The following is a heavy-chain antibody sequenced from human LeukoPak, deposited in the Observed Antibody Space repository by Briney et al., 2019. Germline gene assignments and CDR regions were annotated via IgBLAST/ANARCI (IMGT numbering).Heavy chain of an antibody. J-gene: IGHJ3*02. Sequence: GGSLRLSCAASGFTFSSYSMNWVRQAPGKGLEWVSSISSSSSYIYYADSVKGRFTISRDNARNSLYLQMNSLRAEDTAVYYCARDRAAGYSSSWYTYDAFDIWGQGTMVTVSS. V-gene: IGHV3-21*01. D-gene: IGHD6-13*01. CDR1: GFTFSSYS. CDR2: ISSSSSYI. CDR3: ARDRAAGYSSSWYTYDAFDI.